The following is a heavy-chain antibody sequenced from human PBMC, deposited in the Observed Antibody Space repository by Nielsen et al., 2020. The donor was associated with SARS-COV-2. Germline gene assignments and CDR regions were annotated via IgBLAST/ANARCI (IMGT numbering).Heavy chain of an antibody. D-gene: IGHD6-19*01. J-gene: IGHJ5*02. CDR3: ARDRQARWLVPYNWFDP. CDR2: IKQDGSEK. CDR1: GFTFSSYW. V-gene: IGHV3-7*03. Sequence: GESLKISCAASGFTFSSYWMSWARQARGKGLEWVANIKQDGSEKYYVDSVKGRFTISRDNAKNTLYLQINSLRDEDTAVYYCARDRQARWLVPYNWFDPWGQGTLVTVSS.